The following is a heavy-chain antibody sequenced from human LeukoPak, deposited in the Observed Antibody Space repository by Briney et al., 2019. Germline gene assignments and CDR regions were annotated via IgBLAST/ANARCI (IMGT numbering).Heavy chain of an antibody. V-gene: IGHV3-74*01. CDR1: GFTFSSYW. D-gene: IGHD2-2*01. CDR3: ARVPAAIDV. J-gene: IGHJ3*01. Sequence: PGGSLRLSYAASGFTFSSYWMHWVRQAPGKGLVWVSRINTDGSSTSYADSVKGRFTISRGNAKNTLYLQMNSLRAEDTAVYYCARVPAAIDVWGQGTMVTVSS. CDR2: INTDGSST.